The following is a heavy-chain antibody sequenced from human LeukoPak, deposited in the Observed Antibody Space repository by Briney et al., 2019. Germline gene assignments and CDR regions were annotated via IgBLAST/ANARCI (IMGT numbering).Heavy chain of an antibody. V-gene: IGHV3-74*01. CDR1: GFTLSNYW. Sequence: PGGSLRLSCAASGFTLSNYWMHWVRQAPGEGLVWVSRVDPDGTTTNYADSVTGRFTTSRDNAENTLYLQMNSLRAEDTALYYCTRVQAGRSGLMDVWGRGTTVTVSS. CDR2: VDPDGTTT. D-gene: IGHD2-8*02. CDR3: TRVQAGRSGLMDV. J-gene: IGHJ6*02.